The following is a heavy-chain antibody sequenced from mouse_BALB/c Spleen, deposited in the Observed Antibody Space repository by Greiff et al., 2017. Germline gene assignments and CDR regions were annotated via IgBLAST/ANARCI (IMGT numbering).Heavy chain of an antibody. CDR3: ARQRGSRGDFDY. V-gene: IGHV5-6*01. D-gene: IGHD1-1*01. CDR1: GFTFSSYG. Sequence: EVQVVESGGDLVKPGGSLKLSCAASGFTFSSYGMSWVRQTPDKRLEWVATISSGGSYTYYPDSVKGRFTISRDNAKNTLYLQMSSLKSEDTAMYYCARQRGSRGDFDYWGQGTTLTVSS. J-gene: IGHJ2*01. CDR2: ISSGGSYT.